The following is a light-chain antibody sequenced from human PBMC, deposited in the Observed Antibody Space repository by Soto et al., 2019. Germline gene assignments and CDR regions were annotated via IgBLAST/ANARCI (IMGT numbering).Light chain of an antibody. CDR3: QQSYNIPIT. V-gene: IGKV3-15*01. J-gene: IGKJ5*01. CDR1: QSIGNK. Sequence: RATLSCRASQSIGNKLAWYQHKPGQAPRVLIYDTSTRAAGIPARFSGSGSETKFTLTISSLQPEDFATYYCQQSYNIPITCCQGTRREIK. CDR2: DTS.